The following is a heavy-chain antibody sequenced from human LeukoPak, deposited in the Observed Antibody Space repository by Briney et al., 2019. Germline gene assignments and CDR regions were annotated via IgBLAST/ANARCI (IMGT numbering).Heavy chain of an antibody. CDR2: INPSGGST. Sequence: ASVKVSCKASGYTFTSYYMHWVRQAPGQGLEWMGIINPSGGSTSYAQKFQGRVTMTRDTSTSTAYMELRSLRSDDTAVYYCARDQGSGYDCFDYWGQGTLVTVSS. D-gene: IGHD5-12*01. V-gene: IGHV1-46*01. CDR3: ARDQGSGYDCFDY. J-gene: IGHJ4*02. CDR1: GYTFTSYY.